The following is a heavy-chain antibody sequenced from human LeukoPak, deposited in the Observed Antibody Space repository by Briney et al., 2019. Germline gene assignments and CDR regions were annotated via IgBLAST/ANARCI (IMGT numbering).Heavy chain of an antibody. J-gene: IGHJ4*02. CDR1: GGSISSTNW. CDR3: ARNGIGGSYNGLGN. CDR2: IYHSGST. Sequence: SETLPVTRDVSGGSISSTNWWSWVRQPPGKGLEWIGEIYHSGSTNYNPSLKSRVTISVDKSNKQFSMNLTSVTAADTAVYFCARNGIGGSYNGLGNWGQGTLVTVSS. V-gene: IGHV4-4*02. D-gene: IGHD1-26*01.